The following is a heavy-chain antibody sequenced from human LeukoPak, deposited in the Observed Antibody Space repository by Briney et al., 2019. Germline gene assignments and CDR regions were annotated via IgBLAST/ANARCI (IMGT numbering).Heavy chain of an antibody. CDR1: GFTFSSYG. V-gene: IGHV3-30*02. Sequence: GGSLRLSCAASGFTFSSYGMHWVRQAPGKELEWVAFIRYDGSNKYYADSVKGRFTISRDNSKNTLYLQMNSLRAEDTAVYYCAKRGTVHVVDTAMAGGLSFDYWGQGTLVTVSS. CDR2: IRYDGSNK. D-gene: IGHD5-18*01. CDR3: AKRGTVHVVDTAMAGGLSFDY. J-gene: IGHJ4*02.